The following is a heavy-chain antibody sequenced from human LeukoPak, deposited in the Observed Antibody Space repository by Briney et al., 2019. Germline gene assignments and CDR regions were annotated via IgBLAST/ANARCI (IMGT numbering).Heavy chain of an antibody. V-gene: IGHV1-2*02. D-gene: IGHD4-17*01. Sequence: ASVKVSCKASGYTFTDYYIHWVRQAPGQGLEWMGWINPNNGGTNYAQKFQGRVTMTRDTSISTAYMELSSLRSDDTAVYYCARGYGDFRVEGRYFHSWGQGTLVTVSS. CDR1: GYTFTDYY. CDR3: ARGYGDFRVEGRYFHS. J-gene: IGHJ4*02. CDR2: INPNNGGT.